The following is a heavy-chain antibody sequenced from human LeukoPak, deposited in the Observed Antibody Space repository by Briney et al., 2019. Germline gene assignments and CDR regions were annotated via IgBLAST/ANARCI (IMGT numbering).Heavy chain of an antibody. J-gene: IGHJ5*02. D-gene: IGHD2-15*01. V-gene: IGHV4-59*01. CDR2: IYYSGST. CDR3: ARELVAASNWFDP. Sequence: SETLSLTCTVSGGSIGSYYWSWIRQPPGKGLEWIGYIYYSGSTNYNPSLKSRVTISVDTSKNQFSLKLSSVTAADTAVYYCARELVAASNWFDPWGQGTLVTVSS. CDR1: GGSIGSYY.